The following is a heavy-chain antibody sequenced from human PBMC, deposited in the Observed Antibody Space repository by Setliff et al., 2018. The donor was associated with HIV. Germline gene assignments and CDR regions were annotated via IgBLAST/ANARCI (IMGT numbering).Heavy chain of an antibody. CDR2: ISGSGDIT. D-gene: IGHD4-4*01. Sequence: GESLKISCAASGFSFRSYAVSWVRQAPGKGLEWVSVISGSGDITYYRESVKGRFTVSRDNSNNTVYLQINSLRAEDTAMYYCAKTQTVITVYGPFDSWGQGTPVTVSS. J-gene: IGHJ4*02. CDR3: AKTQTVITVYGPFDS. CDR1: GFSFRSYA. V-gene: IGHV3-23*01.